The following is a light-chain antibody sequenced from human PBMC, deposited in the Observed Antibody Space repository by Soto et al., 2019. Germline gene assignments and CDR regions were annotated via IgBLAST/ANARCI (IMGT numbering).Light chain of an antibody. J-gene: IGKJ5*01. Sequence: EIVLTQSPATLSLSPGERATLSCRASQSVSSYLAWYQQKPGQAPSLLIYDASNRATGIPARISGSGSGTDFPLTSSRLEPEDFAVYYWQQRSNWPPLFGQGTRLEIK. CDR2: DAS. CDR1: QSVSSY. CDR3: QQRSNWPPL. V-gene: IGKV3-11*01.